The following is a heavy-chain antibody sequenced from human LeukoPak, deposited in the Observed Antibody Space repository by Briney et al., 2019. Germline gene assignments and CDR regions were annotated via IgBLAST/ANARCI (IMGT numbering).Heavy chain of an antibody. D-gene: IGHD2-8*02. Sequence: PGGSLRLSCAASGFTFSSYGMHWVRQAPGEGLVWVSRVDPDGTTTNYADSVTGRFTTSRDNAKNTLYLQMNSLRAEDTALYYCTRVQAGRSGLMDVWGRGTTVTVSS. CDR1: GFTFSSYG. V-gene: IGHV3-74*01. J-gene: IGHJ6*02. CDR3: TRVQAGRSGLMDV. CDR2: VDPDGTTT.